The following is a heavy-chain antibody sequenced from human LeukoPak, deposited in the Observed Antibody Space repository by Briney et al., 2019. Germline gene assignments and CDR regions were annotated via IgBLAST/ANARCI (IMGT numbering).Heavy chain of an antibody. CDR2: IYTSGST. CDR3: ARDGGYYDSSGYYYYFDY. D-gene: IGHD3-22*01. J-gene: IGHJ4*02. V-gene: IGHV4-61*02. Sequence: SQTLSLTCTVSGGSISSGSYYWSWIRQPAGKGLEWIGCIYTSGSTNYNPSLKSRVTISVDTSKNQFSLKLSSVTAADTAVYYCARDGGYYDSSGYYYYFDYWGQGTLVTVSS. CDR1: GGSISSGSYY.